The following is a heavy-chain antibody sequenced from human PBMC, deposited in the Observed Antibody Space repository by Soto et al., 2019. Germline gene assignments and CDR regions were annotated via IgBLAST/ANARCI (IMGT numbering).Heavy chain of an antibody. CDR3: ARDLAAAAY. V-gene: IGHV1-46*01. J-gene: IGHJ4*02. Sequence: QVQLVQSGAEVKKPGASVKVSCKASGYIFTNYYIHWVRQAPGQGLEWMAIINPLPTSGSTNYAQKFQGRVTVTRDTSTSTVYLELSSLRSDDTAVYYCARDLAAAAYWGQGTLVTVS. D-gene: IGHD6-13*01. CDR2: INPLPTSGST. CDR1: GYIFTNYY.